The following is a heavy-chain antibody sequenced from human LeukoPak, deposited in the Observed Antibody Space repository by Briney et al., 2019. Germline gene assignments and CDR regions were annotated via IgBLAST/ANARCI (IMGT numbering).Heavy chain of an antibody. CDR2: ISYDGSNQ. Sequence: GRSLRLSCAASGFTFNNYDMHWVRQAPGKGPEWVALISYDGSNQYYADSVKGRFTISRDSSKNTLYLQMNSLRAEDTAVYYCARDLYSSAFDYRGQGTLVTVSS. CDR1: GFTFNNYD. V-gene: IGHV3-33*05. CDR3: ARDLYSSAFDY. D-gene: IGHD6-13*01. J-gene: IGHJ4*02.